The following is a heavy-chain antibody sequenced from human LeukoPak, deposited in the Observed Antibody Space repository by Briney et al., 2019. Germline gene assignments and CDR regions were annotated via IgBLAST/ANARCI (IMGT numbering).Heavy chain of an antibody. CDR3: ARWSYYFDY. CDR1: GGPFSGYY. Sequence: SETLSLTCAVYGGPFSGYYWSWIRQPPPKGRQWMGEINHSGSTNYNPSLKSRVTIPVDTSKNEFSLKLGSVTAADTAVYYCARWSYYFDYWGQGTVVPVSS. V-gene: IGHV4-34*01. J-gene: IGHJ4*02. D-gene: IGHD3-10*01. CDR2: INHSGST.